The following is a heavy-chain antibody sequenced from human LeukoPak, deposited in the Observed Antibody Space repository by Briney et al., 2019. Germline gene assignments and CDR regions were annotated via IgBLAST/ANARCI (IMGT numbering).Heavy chain of an antibody. J-gene: IGHJ4*02. V-gene: IGHV3-33*01. CDR3: ARENPTCSSTNCYFDY. D-gene: IGHD2-2*01. CDR1: GFSLSSYG. CDR2: IWYDGSNK. Sequence: GGSLRLSCAASGFSLSSYGMHWVRQAPGKGPEWVAVIWYDGSNKDYADAVKGRFAISRDNSKNTLFLQMNSLRADDTAVYYCARENPTCSSTNCYFDYWGQGTLVTVSS.